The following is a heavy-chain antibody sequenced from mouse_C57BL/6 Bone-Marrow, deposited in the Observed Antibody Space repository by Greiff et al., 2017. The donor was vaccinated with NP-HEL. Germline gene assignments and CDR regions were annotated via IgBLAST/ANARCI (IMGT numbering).Heavy chain of an antibody. V-gene: IGHV1-50*01. CDR2: IDPSDSYT. D-gene: IGHD2-12*01. CDR3: AREELLRRGFDY. CDR1: GYTFTSYW. J-gene: IGHJ2*01. Sequence: QVQLQQPGAELVKPGASVKLSCKASGYTFTSYWMQWVKQRPGQGLEWIGEIDPSDSYTNYNQKFKGKATLTVDTSSSTAYMQLSSLTSEDSAVYYCAREELLRRGFDYWGQGTTLTVAS.